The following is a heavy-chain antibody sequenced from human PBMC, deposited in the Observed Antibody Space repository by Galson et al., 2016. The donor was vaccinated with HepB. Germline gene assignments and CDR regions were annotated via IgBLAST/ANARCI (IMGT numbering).Heavy chain of an antibody. Sequence: SLRLSCAASGFIFSNYGMHWVRQAPGKGLEWVAVIWFDGSIQYYADSVKGRFTISRDNSNNMLSLQMDSLRGEDTAIYYCARVNGTGWPVFDNWGQGTLVTVSS. D-gene: IGHD6-19*01. CDR3: ARVNGTGWPVFDN. CDR2: IWFDGSIQ. J-gene: IGHJ4*02. CDR1: GFIFSNYG. V-gene: IGHV3-33*01.